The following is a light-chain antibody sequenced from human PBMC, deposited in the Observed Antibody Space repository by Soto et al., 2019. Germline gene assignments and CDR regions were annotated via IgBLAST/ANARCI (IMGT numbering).Light chain of an antibody. J-gene: IGLJ2*01. CDR1: SSDVGGYNY. CDR2: EVS. CDR3: SSYTRSSTLVV. Sequence: QSVLTQPASVSGSPGQSITISCTGTSSDVGGYNYVSWYQQHPGKAPKLMIYEVSNRPSGVSNRFSGSKSGNTASLTISGLQSEDEDDYYCSSYTRSSTLVVFGGGTTLTGL. V-gene: IGLV2-14*01.